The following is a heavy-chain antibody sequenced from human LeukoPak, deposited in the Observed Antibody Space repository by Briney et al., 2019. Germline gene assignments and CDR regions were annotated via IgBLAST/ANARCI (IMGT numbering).Heavy chain of an antibody. CDR3: ARGAVPAAGRFDY. V-gene: IGHV4-59*08. Sequence: SETLSLTCTVSGGSISSYYWSWIRQPPGKGLEWIGYIYYSGSTNYNPSLKSRVTISVDTSKNQFSLKLSSVTAADTAVYYCARGAVPAAGRFDYWGQGTLVTVSS. D-gene: IGHD2-2*01. J-gene: IGHJ4*02. CDR1: GGSISSYY. CDR2: IYYSGST.